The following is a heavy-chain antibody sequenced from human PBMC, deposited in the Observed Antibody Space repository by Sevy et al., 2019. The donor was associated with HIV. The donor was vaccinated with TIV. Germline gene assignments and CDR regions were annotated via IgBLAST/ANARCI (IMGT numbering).Heavy chain of an antibody. D-gene: IGHD3-9*01. Sequence: GGSLRLSCAASGFTFSNFWMHWVRQAPGKGLVWLSRISNDGRRASYADSLKGRFTISRDNAKNTAYLQINRLRAEYTAIYYCAGQERYIDRWGQGILVTVSS. CDR2: ISNDGRRA. CDR3: AGQERYIDR. V-gene: IGHV3-74*01. J-gene: IGHJ4*02. CDR1: GFTFSNFW.